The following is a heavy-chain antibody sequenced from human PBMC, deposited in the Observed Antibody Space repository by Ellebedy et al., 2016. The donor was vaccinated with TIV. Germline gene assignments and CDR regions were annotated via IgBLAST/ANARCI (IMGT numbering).Heavy chain of an antibody. V-gene: IGHV4-59*01. CDR3: ASGPNQDFFDY. CDR2: IYYSGST. J-gene: IGHJ4*02. Sequence: MPSETLSLTCTVSGGSISSYYWSWIRQPPGKGLEWIGYIYYSGSTNYNPSLKSRVTISVDTSRNQFSLKLSSVTAADTARYYCASGPNQDFFDYWGLGTLVTVSS. CDR1: GGSISSYY. D-gene: IGHD1-14*01.